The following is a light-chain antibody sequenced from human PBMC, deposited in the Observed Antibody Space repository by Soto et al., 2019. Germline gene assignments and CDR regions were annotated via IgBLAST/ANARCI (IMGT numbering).Light chain of an antibody. CDR1: SGHSSDA. J-gene: IGLJ2*01. CDR2: LNSDGSH. CDR3: QTWGTGIVI. Sequence: QPVLTQSPSASASLGASVKLTCTLSSGHSSDAIAWHHQQPEKGPRFLMNLNSDGSHTKGDGIPDRFSGSSSGAERYLTISSLQSEDEADYYCQTWGTGIVIFGGGTKVTVL. V-gene: IGLV4-69*01.